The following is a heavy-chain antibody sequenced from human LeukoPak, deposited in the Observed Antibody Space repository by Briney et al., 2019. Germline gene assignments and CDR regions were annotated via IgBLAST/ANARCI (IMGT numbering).Heavy chain of an antibody. Sequence: ASVKVSCKASGYPFIGNYIHWVRQAPGQGLEWMGWINPNSGGTQYSQKFQGRVTLTRDTSITTVYMELSSLRSEDTAVYYCARDHNGSGSSPLYYWGQGTLVTVSS. CDR1: GYPFIGNY. CDR3: ARDHNGSGSSPLYY. D-gene: IGHD3-10*01. CDR2: INPNSGGT. J-gene: IGHJ4*02. V-gene: IGHV1-2*02.